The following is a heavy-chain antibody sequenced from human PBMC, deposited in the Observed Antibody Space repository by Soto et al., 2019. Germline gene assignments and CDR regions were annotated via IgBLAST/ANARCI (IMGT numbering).Heavy chain of an antibody. CDR3: ARDTLSGDLGGGDY. CDR2: IIPILGIA. Sequence: QVQLVQSGAEVKKPGSSVKVSCKASGGTFSSYTISWVRQAPGQGLEWMGRIIPILGIANYAQKFQGRVTITADNSTSTAYMELSSLRSEDTAVYYCARDTLSGDLGGGDYWGQGTLVTVSS. J-gene: IGHJ4*02. CDR1: GGTFSSYT. D-gene: IGHD7-27*01. V-gene: IGHV1-69*08.